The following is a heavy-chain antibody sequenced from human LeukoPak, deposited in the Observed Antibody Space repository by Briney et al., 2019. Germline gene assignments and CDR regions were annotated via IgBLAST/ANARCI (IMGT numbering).Heavy chain of an antibody. CDR1: GYTFTGYY. CDR3: ARGPYYDILTGYYTRWFDP. Sequence: ASVKVSCKASGYTFTGYYMHWVRQAPGQGLEWMGWINPNSGGTNYAQKFQGRVIMTGDTSISTAYMELSRLRSDDTAVYYCARGPYYDILTGYYTRWFDPWGQGTLVTVSS. CDR2: INPNSGGT. V-gene: IGHV1-2*02. D-gene: IGHD3-9*01. J-gene: IGHJ5*02.